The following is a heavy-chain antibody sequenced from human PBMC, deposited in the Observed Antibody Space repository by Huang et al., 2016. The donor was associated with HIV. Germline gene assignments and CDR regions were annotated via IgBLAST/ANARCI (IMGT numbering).Heavy chain of an antibody. J-gene: IGHJ4*02. CDR2: IDWDGDQ. D-gene: IGHD2-21*02. CDR1: GFSLSTSGMR. Sequence: QVTLRESGPALMKPTETLTLTCTFSGFSLSTSGMRVIWIRQPPGKALEWLAHIDWDGDQIYSPSLKTRLSISRDTTKNPVVLRLTNVYPEDTAAYDCARIPSHCGGDCFPGSFDYWGQGTLVTVSS. CDR3: ARIPSHCGGDCFPGSFDY. V-gene: IGHV2-70*04.